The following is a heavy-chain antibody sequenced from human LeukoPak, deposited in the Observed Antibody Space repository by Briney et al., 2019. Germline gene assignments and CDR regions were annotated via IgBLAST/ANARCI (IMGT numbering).Heavy chain of an antibody. V-gene: IGHV3-23*01. CDR3: AKRGVVIRVFLVGFHKEAYYFDS. J-gene: IGHJ4*02. Sequence: GGSLRLSCAVPGITLSNYGMSWVRQAPGKGLEWVAGLSGSGGGTNYADSVQGRFTISRDNPKNTLYLQMNSLRAEDTAVYFCAKRGVVIRVFLVGFHKEAYYFDSWGQGALVTVSS. CDR2: LSGSGGGT. CDR1: GITLSNYG. D-gene: IGHD3-10*01.